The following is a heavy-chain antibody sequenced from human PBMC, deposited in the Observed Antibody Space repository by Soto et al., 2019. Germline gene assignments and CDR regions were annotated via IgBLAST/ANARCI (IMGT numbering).Heavy chain of an antibody. V-gene: IGHV4-34*01. D-gene: IGHD3-3*01. Sequence: SETLSLTCAVYGGSFSGYYWSWIRQPPGRGLEWIGEINHSGSTNYNPSLKSRVTISVDTSKNQFSLKLSSVTAADTAVYYCARVFYDFWSGYRYYFDYWGQGTLVTSPQ. J-gene: IGHJ4*02. CDR2: INHSGST. CDR3: ARVFYDFWSGYRYYFDY. CDR1: GGSFSGYY.